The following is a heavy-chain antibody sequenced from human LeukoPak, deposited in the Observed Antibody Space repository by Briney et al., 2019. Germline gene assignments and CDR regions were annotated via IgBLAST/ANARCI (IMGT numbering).Heavy chain of an antibody. D-gene: IGHD2-2*01. CDR2: IIPIFGTA. Sequence: GASVKVSCKASGGTFSSYAISWVRQAPGQGLEWMGGIIPIFGTANYAQKFRGRVTITTDESTSTAYMELSSLRSEDTAVYYCASSGPRYCSSTSCYLYNWFDPWGQGTLVTVSS. V-gene: IGHV1-69*05. CDR3: ASSGPRYCSSTSCYLYNWFDP. CDR1: GGTFSSYA. J-gene: IGHJ5*02.